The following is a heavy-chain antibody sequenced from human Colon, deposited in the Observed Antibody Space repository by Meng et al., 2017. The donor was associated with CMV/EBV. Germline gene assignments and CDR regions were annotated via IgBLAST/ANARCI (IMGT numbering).Heavy chain of an antibody. D-gene: IGHD2-15*01. J-gene: IGHJ5*02. CDR2: INVKDGNT. CDR3: ARSLGYCSSGTCYTNWFDP. Sequence: QVQLVQSGGEVKKPGAPLMVSCKASGYTFNHYGIAWVRQAPGQGLEWMGWINVKDGNTNYAENFQGRVTMTTDTSTSTAYLDLRSLRSDDTAVYFCARSLGYCSSGTCYTNWFDPWGQGTLVTVSS. V-gene: IGHV1-18*01. CDR1: GYTFNHYG.